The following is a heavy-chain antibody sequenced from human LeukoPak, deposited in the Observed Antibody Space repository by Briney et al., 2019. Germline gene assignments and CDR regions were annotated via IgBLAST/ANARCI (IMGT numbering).Heavy chain of an antibody. V-gene: IGHV3-74*01. Sequence: GGALRLSCAASVFPFSSHWMHWVRQAPEKGLVGVAHINADGSGTYYAASVKGRFTISRDNAKNTLYLQMHSLTAEDTAVYYCVRGALRDCSYTSCSRGNWFDPWGQGTLVTVSS. CDR1: VFPFSSHW. CDR2: INADGSGT. D-gene: IGHD2-2*01. CDR3: VRGALRDCSYTSCSRGNWFDP. J-gene: IGHJ5*02.